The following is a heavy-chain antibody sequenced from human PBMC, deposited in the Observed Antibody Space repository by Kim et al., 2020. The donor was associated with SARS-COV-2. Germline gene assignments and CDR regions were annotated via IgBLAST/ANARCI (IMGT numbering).Heavy chain of an antibody. Sequence: KGRFTISRDNSKNTLYIKMNSLRAEDTAVYHCARDSNVYCRHSQCDDFDLWGRGTQVTVSS. J-gene: IGHJ4*02. V-gene: IGHV3-30*01. CDR3: ARDSNVYCRHSQCDDFDL. D-gene: IGHD2-15*01.